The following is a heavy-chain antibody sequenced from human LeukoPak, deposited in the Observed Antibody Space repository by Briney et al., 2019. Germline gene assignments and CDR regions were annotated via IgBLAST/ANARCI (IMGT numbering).Heavy chain of an antibody. CDR2: INIGGTNT. V-gene: IGHV3-11*01. Sequence: KAGGSLRLSCAASGFTFGSYAMTWIRRAPGKGLEWLSYINIGGTNTHYADSVKGRFTISRDNAKKSLYLEMNNLRAEDTAVYYCATDGAGFDTWGQGVLVTVSS. CDR1: GFTFGSYA. J-gene: IGHJ5*02. CDR3: ATDGAGFDT.